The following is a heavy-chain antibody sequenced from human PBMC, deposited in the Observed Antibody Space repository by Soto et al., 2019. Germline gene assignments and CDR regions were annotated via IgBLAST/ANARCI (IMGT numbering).Heavy chain of an antibody. J-gene: IGHJ3*02. CDR1: EYTFTSYH. CDR2: INPSGGAT. Sequence: ASVKVSCKASEYTFTSYHIHWVRQAPGQGLESMEVINPSGGATIYAQKFQGRVTMTRDTSTSTVYMELSSLRSEDTAVYYCARDPTNGVNDAFDIWGQGTMVTVS. D-gene: IGHD2-8*01. CDR3: ARDPTNGVNDAFDI. V-gene: IGHV1-46*01.